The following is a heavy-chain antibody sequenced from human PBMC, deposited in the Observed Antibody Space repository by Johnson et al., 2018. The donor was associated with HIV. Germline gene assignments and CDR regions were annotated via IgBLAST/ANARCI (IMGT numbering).Heavy chain of an antibody. CDR3: ATSHGSHGALEI. CDR1: GFTVSSNY. V-gene: IGHV3-53*01. Sequence: VQLVESGGGLIQPGGSLRLSCAASGFTVSSNYMSWVRQAPGKGLEWVSAISGSGGSTYYADSVKGRFTISRDNSKNTLYLQMNSLRAEDTAVYYCATSHGSHGALEIWGQGTMVTVSS. CDR2: SGSGGST. D-gene: IGHD1-26*01. J-gene: IGHJ3*02.